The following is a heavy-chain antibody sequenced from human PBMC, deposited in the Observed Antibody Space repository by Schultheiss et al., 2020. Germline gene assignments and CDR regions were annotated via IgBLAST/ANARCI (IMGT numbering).Heavy chain of an antibody. V-gene: IGHV1-18*04. CDR3: ARRSAFNWFDP. CDR1: GYTFTGYY. J-gene: IGHJ5*02. D-gene: IGHD3-10*01. Sequence: ASVKVSCKASGYTFTGYYMHWVRQAPGQGLEWMGWISAYNGNTNYAQKLQGRVTMTTDTSTSTAYMELRSLRSDDTAVYYCARRSAFNWFDPWGQGTLVTVSS. CDR2: ISAYNGNT.